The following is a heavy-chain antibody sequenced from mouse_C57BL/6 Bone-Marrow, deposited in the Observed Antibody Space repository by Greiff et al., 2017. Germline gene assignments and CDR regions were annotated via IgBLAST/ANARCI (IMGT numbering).Heavy chain of an antibody. Sequence: DVMLVESGGGLVQPGGSLKLSCAASGFTFSDYYMYWVRQTPEKRLEWVAYISNGGGSTYYPDTVKGRFTISRDNAKNTLYLQMSRLKSEDTAMYYCARHTPGAYWGQGTLVTVSA. CDR3: ARHTPGAY. CDR2: ISNGGGST. V-gene: IGHV5-12*01. CDR1: GFTFSDYY. J-gene: IGHJ3*01.